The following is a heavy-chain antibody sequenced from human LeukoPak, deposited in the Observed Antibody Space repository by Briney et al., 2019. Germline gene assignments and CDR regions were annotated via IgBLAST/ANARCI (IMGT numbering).Heavy chain of an antibody. CDR1: GFAFNTYW. CDR3: ARGRYTSGWYPDYFDY. CDR2: IKQGGSGE. Sequence: GGSLRLSCAASGFAFNTYWMSWVRQAPGQGLEWVANIKQGGSGEYYVDSVRGRFTISRDNAKYSLYLQMNSLRAEDTAIYYCARGRYTSGWYPDYFDYWGQGTLVSVSS. V-gene: IGHV3-7*04. D-gene: IGHD6-19*01. J-gene: IGHJ4*02.